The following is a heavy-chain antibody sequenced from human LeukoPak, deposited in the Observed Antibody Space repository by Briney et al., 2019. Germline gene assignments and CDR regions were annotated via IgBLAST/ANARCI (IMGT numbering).Heavy chain of an antibody. V-gene: IGHV1-18*01. CDR1: GYTFTSYG. D-gene: IGHD1-1*01. CDR2: ISAYNGNT. CDR3: AVVFNWNYFYYMDV. J-gene: IGHJ6*03. Sequence: ASVKVCCKASGYTFTSYGISWVRQAPGQGLEWMGWISAYNGNTNYAQKLQGRVTMTTDTSTSTAYMELRSLRSDDTAVYYCAVVFNWNYFYYMDVWGKGTTVTVSS.